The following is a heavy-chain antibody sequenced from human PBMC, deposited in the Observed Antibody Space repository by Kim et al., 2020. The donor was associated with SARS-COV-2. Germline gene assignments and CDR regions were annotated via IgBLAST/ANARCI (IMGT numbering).Heavy chain of an antibody. CDR2: IGPAADT. J-gene: IGHJ6*02. D-gene: IGHD2-2*01. V-gene: IGHV3-13*04. Sequence: GGSLRLSCSASGFTFSSYDMHWVRQATGKGLEWVSGIGPAADTYYADSVEGRFTISRENAKNYLYLQMNSRRAGDTAVYYCASGCHCDSTSCDDYGMDVWGQGTMVTVS. CDR1: GFTFSSYD. CDR3: ASGCHCDSTSCDDYGMDV.